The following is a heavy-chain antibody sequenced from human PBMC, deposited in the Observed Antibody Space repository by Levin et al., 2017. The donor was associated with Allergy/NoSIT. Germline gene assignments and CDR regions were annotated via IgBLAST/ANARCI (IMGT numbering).Heavy chain of an antibody. V-gene: IGHV1-8*01. J-gene: IGHJ6*02. CDR2: MNPNSGNT. Sequence: GESLKISCKASGYTFTSYDINWVRQATGQGLEWMGWMNPNSGNTGYAQKFQGRVTMTRNPSISTAYMELSSLRSEDTAVYYCARGGYGPPARWLAYYYYYYGMDVWGQGTTVTVSS. CDR3: ARGGYGPPARWLAYYYYYYGMDV. D-gene: IGHD5-12*01. CDR1: GYTFTSYD.